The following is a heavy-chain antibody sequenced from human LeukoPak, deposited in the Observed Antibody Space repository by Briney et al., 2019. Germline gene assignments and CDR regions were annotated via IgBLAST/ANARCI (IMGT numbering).Heavy chain of an antibody. Sequence: SETLSLTCTVSGGSISSYYWSWIRQPAGKGLEWIGRIYTSGSTNYNPSLKSQVTMSVDTSKSQFSLKLSSVTAADTAVYYCARQMSWHDAFDIWGQGTMVTVSS. D-gene: IGHD3-10*01. CDR1: GGSISSYY. CDR2: IYTSGST. V-gene: IGHV4-4*07. CDR3: ARQMSWHDAFDI. J-gene: IGHJ3*02.